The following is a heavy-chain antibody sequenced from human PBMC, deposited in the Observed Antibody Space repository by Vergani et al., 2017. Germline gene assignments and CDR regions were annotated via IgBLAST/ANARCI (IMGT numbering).Heavy chain of an antibody. V-gene: IGHV4-61*08. J-gene: IGHJ4*02. Sequence: QVQLQESGPGLVKPSETLSLTCTVSGGSISSGGYYWSWIRQPPGKGLEWIGYIYYSGSTNYNPSLKSRVTISVDTSKNQFSLKLSSVTAADTAVYYCVRDPGGHQDYWGQGTLVTVSS. CDR3: VRDPGGHQDY. D-gene: IGHD3-10*01. CDR2: IYYSGST. CDR1: GGSISSGGYY.